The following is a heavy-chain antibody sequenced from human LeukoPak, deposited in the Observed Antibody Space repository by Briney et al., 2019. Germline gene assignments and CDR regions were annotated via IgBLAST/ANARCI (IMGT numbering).Heavy chain of an antibody. V-gene: IGHV1-69*13. CDR3: ARDRYSGSYYGRYFDL. Sequence: SVKVSCKASGGTFSSYAISWVRQAPGQGLEWMGGIIPIFGTANYAQKFQGRVTITADESTSTAYMELSSLRSEDTAVYYCARDRYSGSYYGRYFDLWGRGTLVTVSS. D-gene: IGHD1-26*01. CDR1: GGTFSSYA. CDR2: IIPIFGTA. J-gene: IGHJ2*01.